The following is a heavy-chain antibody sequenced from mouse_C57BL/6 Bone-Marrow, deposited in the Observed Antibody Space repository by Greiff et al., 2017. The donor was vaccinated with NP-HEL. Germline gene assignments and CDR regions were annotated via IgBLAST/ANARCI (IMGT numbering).Heavy chain of an antibody. CDR3: AENGLTGTRAWFAD. V-gene: IGHV2-5*01. Sequence: QVQLKESGPGLVQPSQSLSITCTVSGFSLTSYGVHWVRQSPGKGLEWLGVIWRGGSTDYNAAFMSRLSITKDNSKSQVVFKMNSLQADDTAIYYCAENGLTGTRAWFADWGQGTLVTVSA. D-gene: IGHD4-1*01. CDR2: IWRGGST. CDR1: GFSLTSYG. J-gene: IGHJ3*01.